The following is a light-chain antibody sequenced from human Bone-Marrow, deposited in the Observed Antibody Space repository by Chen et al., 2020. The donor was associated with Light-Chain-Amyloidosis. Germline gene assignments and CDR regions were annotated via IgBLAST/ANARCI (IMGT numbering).Light chain of an antibody. CDR1: SRDIGDYNY. Sequence: QSALTQPPSVSGSPGQSVTISCTGTSRDIGDYNYVSWYQKNPGEAPKLMIYDVNKRPSGVPDRFSGSKSGNTASLTISGLQAEDETDYYCCSYAGSFSYVFGTGTKVTV. CDR3: CSYAGSFSYV. J-gene: IGLJ1*01. CDR2: DVN. V-gene: IGLV2-11*01.